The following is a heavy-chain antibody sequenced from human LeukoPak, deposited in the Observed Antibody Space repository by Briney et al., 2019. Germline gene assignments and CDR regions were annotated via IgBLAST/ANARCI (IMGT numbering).Heavy chain of an antibody. CDR3: ARDSSGYSSGWYRIDY. Sequence: SVKVSCKASGGTSSSYAISWVRQAPGQGLEWMGRIIPILGIANYAQKFQGRVTITADKSTSTAYMELSSLRSEDTAVYYCARDSSGYSSGWYRIDYWGQGTLVTVSS. J-gene: IGHJ4*02. CDR1: GGTSSSYA. D-gene: IGHD6-19*01. CDR2: IIPILGIA. V-gene: IGHV1-69*04.